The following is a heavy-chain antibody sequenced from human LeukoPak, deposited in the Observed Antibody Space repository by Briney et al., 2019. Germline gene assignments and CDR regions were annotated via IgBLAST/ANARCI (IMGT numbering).Heavy chain of an antibody. CDR3: ARGARFGELESYYFDY. CDR1: GFTVSSNY. Sequence: GGSLRLSCAASGFTVSSNYMSWVRQAPGKGLEWAPVIYSGGSTYYADSVKGRFTISRDNSKNTLYLQMNSLRAEDTAVYYCARGARFGELESYYFDYWGQGTLVTVSS. D-gene: IGHD3-10*01. J-gene: IGHJ4*02. CDR2: IYSGGST. V-gene: IGHV3-66*01.